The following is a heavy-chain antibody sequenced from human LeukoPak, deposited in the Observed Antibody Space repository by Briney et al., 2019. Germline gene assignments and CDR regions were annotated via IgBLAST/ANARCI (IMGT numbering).Heavy chain of an antibody. J-gene: IGHJ5*02. CDR1: GFTFSSYG. CDR2: INHSGST. Sequence: GSLRLSCAASGFTFSSYGLNWIRQPPGKGLEWIGEINHSGSTNYNPSLKSRVTISVDTSKNQFSLKLSSVTAADTAVYYCARSDSSGWRYNWFDPWGQGTLVTVSS. D-gene: IGHD6-19*01. CDR3: ARSDSSGWRYNWFDP. V-gene: IGHV4-34*01.